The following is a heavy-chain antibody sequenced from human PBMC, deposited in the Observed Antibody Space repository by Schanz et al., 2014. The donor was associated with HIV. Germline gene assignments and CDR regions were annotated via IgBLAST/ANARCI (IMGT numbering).Heavy chain of an antibody. J-gene: IGHJ6*02. CDR3: ARDYYYSIDV. V-gene: IGHV3-74*01. Sequence: EVRLVESGGGLVQPGGSLRLSCAASGSSFSTTWMHWVRQVPGQGLEWISLIKGDGISVNYADSVKGRFTISRDNAKNTLYLQMHSLRVEDTAVYFCARDYYYSIDVWGQGTTVTVSS. CDR1: GSSFSTTW. CDR2: IKGDGISV.